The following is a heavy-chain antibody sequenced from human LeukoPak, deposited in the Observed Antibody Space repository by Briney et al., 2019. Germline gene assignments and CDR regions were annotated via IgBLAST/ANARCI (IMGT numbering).Heavy chain of an antibody. V-gene: IGHV3-30-3*01. Sequence: GGSLTLSCVASGFTFSSYALHWVRQAPGKGLEWVAVIAFDGSNALYADSVKGRFTISRDISKSTLYLEMNSLKAEDSVIYYCSRGRYGDYSRSGYYYGMDVWGQGTTVTVSS. D-gene: IGHD4-17*01. CDR3: SRGRYGDYSRSGYYYGMDV. J-gene: IGHJ6*02. CDR2: IAFDGSNA. CDR1: GFTFSSYA.